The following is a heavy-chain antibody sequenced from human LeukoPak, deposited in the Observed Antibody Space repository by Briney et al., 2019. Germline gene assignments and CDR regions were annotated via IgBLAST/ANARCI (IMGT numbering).Heavy chain of an antibody. D-gene: IGHD1-26*01. J-gene: IGHJ6*01. CDR2: VYYSVRT. CDR3: ARTVSESYYYYGMDV. V-gene: IGHV4-59*01. CDR1: GGSMSSYY. Sequence: SETLSLTCTLSGGSMSSYYWSWLRHPPGEGLEWIGYVYYSVRTNYTPSPKSRVTISVDTTKNQFSLKLSSVTAADTALYYSARTVSESYYYYGMDVGGEGTTVTVSS.